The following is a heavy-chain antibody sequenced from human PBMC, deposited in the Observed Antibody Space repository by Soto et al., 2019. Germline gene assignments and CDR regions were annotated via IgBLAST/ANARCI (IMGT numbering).Heavy chain of an antibody. V-gene: IGHV4-31*03. CDR3: ARDSGLRSKYFDY. Sequence: TSETLSLTCTVSGGSISSGGYYWSWIRQHPGKGLEWIGYIYYSGSTYYNPSLKSRVTISVDTSKNQFSLKLSSVTAADTAVYYCARDSGLRSKYFDYWGQGTLVTV. CDR1: GGSISSGGYY. J-gene: IGHJ4*02. CDR2: IYYSGST. D-gene: IGHD4-17*01.